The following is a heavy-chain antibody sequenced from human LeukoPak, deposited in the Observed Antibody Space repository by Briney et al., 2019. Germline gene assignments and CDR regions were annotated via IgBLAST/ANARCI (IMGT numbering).Heavy chain of an antibody. CDR2: ISTSGST. CDR1: GGSINSGSYY. CDR3: TRDSSGYDWFYDY. D-gene: IGHD5-12*01. Sequence: SQTLSLTCTVSGGSINSGSYYWGWIRQPAGKGLEWIVRISTSGSTNYNPSLKSRVTMSVDTSKNQFSLMLSSVTAADTAVYYCTRDSSGYDWFYDYWGQGTLVTVSS. V-gene: IGHV4-61*02. J-gene: IGHJ4*02.